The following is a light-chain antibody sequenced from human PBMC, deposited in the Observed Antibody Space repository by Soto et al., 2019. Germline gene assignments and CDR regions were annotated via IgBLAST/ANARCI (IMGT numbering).Light chain of an antibody. CDR2: EGS. CDR1: SSDIGYFNL. J-gene: IGLJ2*01. V-gene: IGLV2-23*01. Sequence: QSALTQPASVSGSPGQSITISCTGTSSDIGYFNLVSWYQQHPGKAPKLLIYEGSKRSSGVSNRFSGSKSGNTASLTSSGLQAEDEGDYFCGSYAGSRVVFGGGTKVTVL. CDR3: GSYAGSRVV.